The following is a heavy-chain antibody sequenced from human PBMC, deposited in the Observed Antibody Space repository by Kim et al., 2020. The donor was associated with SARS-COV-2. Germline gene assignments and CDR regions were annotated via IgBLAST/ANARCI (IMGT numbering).Heavy chain of an antibody. CDR2: IIPIFGTA. CDR3: ARDRGGAGSPGQKYGDPAGDDAFDI. D-gene: IGHD2-2*01. J-gene: IGHJ3*02. CDR1: GGTFSSYA. Sequence: SVKVSCKASGGTFSSYAISWVRQAPGQGLEWMGGIIPIFGTANYAQKFQGRVTITADESTSTAYMELSSLRSEDTAVYYCARDRGGAGSPGQKYGDPAGDDAFDIWGQGTMVTVSS. V-gene: IGHV1-69*13.